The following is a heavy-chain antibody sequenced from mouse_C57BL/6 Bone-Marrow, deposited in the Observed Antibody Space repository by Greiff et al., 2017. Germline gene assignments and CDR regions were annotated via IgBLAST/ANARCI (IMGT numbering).Heavy chain of an antibody. D-gene: IGHD1-1*01. V-gene: IGHV1-64*01. J-gene: IGHJ2*01. Sequence: QVQLQQPGAELVKPGASVKLSCKASGYTFTSYWMHWVKQRPGQGLEWIGMIHPNSGSTNYNEKFKSKATLTVDKSSSTAYMQLSSQTSEDSAVYYCARGAYYYGSPYYFDYWGQGTTLTVSS. CDR2: IHPNSGST. CDR1: GYTFTSYW. CDR3: ARGAYYYGSPYYFDY.